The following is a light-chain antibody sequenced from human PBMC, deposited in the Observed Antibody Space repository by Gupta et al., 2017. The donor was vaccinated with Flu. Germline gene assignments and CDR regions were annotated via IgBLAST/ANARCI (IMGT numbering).Light chain of an antibody. J-gene: IGKJ4*01. CDR1: ERIKNN. CDR2: AAS. Sequence: PSSLSASVGDRVTIARRASERIKNNLNWYRQEVGKAPHVLIYAASTVEGGVPSRCSGNGSGTDFTLTISGRQPEDFATYYCQQRYSIPLTFGGGTKVEIK. V-gene: IGKV1-39*01. CDR3: QQRYSIPLT.